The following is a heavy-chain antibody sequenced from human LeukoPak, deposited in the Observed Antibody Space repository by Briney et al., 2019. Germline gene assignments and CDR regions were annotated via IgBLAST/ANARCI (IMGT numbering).Heavy chain of an antibody. Sequence: GGTLRLSCAASGFTFSSYSMNWVRQAPGKGLEWVSYISSSSSTIYYADSVKGRFTISRDNAKNSLYLQMNSLRAEDTAVYYCARAPGYYYDSNPYYFDYWGQGTLVTVSS. CDR2: ISSSSSTI. CDR1: GFTFSSYS. CDR3: ARAPGYYYDSNPYYFDY. D-gene: IGHD3-22*01. J-gene: IGHJ4*02. V-gene: IGHV3-48*01.